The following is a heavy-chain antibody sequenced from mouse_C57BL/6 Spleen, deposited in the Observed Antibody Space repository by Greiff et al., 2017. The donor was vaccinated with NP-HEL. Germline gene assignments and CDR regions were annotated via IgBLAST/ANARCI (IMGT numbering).Heavy chain of an antibody. V-gene: IGHV1-64*01. J-gene: IGHJ4*01. D-gene: IGHD4-1*02. Sequence: QVQLQQPGAELVKPGASVKLSCKASGYTFTSYWMHWVKQRPGQGLEWIGMIHPNSGSTNYTEKFKSKATLTVDKSSSTVYMHISSLTSEDSAIYYCSSWPTGYCAMDGWGKGTSVTVSS. CDR1: GYTFTSYW. CDR3: SSWPTGYCAMDG. CDR2: IHPNSGST.